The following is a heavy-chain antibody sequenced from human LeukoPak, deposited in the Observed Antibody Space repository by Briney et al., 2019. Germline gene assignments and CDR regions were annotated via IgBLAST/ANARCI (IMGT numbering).Heavy chain of an antibody. Sequence: ASVKVSCKASGYTFTSYVLSWVRQARGQGLEWMGRINTNTGNPTYAQGFTGQFVFSWDTSVNTAYLQINSLEAEDTAVYYCAREGVAGATLEHWGQGALVTVSS. J-gene: IGHJ4*02. CDR2: INTNTGNP. V-gene: IGHV7-4-1*02. CDR1: GYTFTSYV. D-gene: IGHD6-19*01. CDR3: AREGVAGATLEH.